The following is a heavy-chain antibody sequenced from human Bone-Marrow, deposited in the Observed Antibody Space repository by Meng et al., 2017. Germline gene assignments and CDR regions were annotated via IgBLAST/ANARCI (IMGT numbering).Heavy chain of an antibody. J-gene: IGHJ4*02. V-gene: IGHV3-64*01. CDR3: ASSIAVAGNDQYYFDY. D-gene: IGHD6-19*01. CDR2: ISSNGGST. Sequence: GESLKISCAASGFTFSSYAMHWVRQAPGKGLEYVSAISSNGGSTYYANSVKGRFTISRDNSKNTLYLQMGSLRAEDMAVYYCASSIAVAGNDQYYFDYWGQGTLVTVSS. CDR1: GFTFSSYA.